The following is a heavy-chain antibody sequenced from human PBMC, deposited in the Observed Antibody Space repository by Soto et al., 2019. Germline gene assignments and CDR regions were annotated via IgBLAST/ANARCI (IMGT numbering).Heavy chain of an antibody. V-gene: IGHV3-73*01. CDR3: CGRGGDSLQDI. CDR2: IRGRAKKYAT. D-gene: IGHD4-17*01. Sequence: DVQLVESGGDLVQPGGSLKLSCTGLGFNFSGSALHWVRQPSGKGLEWVGRIRGRAKKYATSYAASVRGRFYLSRDDSKNTAFLQMNSLRDEDTGVYFCCGRGGDSLQDIWGQGTLVTVSS. CDR1: GFNFSGSA. J-gene: IGHJ4*02.